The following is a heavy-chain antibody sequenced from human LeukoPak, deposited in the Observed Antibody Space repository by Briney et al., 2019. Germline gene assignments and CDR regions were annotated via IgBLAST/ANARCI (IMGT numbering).Heavy chain of an antibody. CDR3: ARDPSGSGWSLNN. CDR2: IWYDGSND. V-gene: IGHV3-33*01. Sequence: GGSLRLSCTASGFNFGSDAMHWVRQAPGKGLEWVAFIWYDGSNDHYADSVKGRFTISRDNSKSTVCLQMNSLRVEDTAVYYCARDPSGSGWSLNNWGQGTLVTVSS. J-gene: IGHJ4*02. CDR1: GFNFGSDA. D-gene: IGHD6-19*01.